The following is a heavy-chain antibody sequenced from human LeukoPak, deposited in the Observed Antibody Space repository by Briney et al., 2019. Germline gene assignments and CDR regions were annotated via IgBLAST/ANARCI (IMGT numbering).Heavy chain of an antibody. CDR2: INHSGST. V-gene: IGHV4-34*01. D-gene: IGHD6-13*01. CDR1: DGSFSGYY. CDR3: ARGKVRGIAAARSAFDI. Sequence: SETLSLTCAVYDGSFSGYYWNWISQPPGKGLEWIGEINHSGSTNYNPSLESRVTISVDTSKNQFSLKLSSVTAADTAVYYCARGKVRGIAAARSAFDIWGQGTMVTVSS. J-gene: IGHJ3*02.